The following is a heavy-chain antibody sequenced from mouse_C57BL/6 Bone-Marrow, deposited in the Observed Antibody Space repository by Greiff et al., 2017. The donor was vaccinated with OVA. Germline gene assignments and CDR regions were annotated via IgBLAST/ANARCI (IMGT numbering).Heavy chain of an antibody. J-gene: IGHJ4*01. D-gene: IGHD2-4*01. CDR2: IWRGGST. CDR3: AKDMITTLNYYAMDY. V-gene: IGHV2-5*01. CDR1: GFSLTSYG. Sequence: QVQLQQSGPGLVQPSQSLSITCTVSGFSLTSYGVHWVRQSPGKGLEWLGVIWRGGSTDYNAAFMSRLSITKDNSKSQVFFKMNSLQADDTAIYYGAKDMITTLNYYAMDYWGKGTSVTVSS.